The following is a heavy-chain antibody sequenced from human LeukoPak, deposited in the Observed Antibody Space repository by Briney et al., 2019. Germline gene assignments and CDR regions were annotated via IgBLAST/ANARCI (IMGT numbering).Heavy chain of an antibody. Sequence: PGGSLRLSCAASGFTFSNYWMHWVRQVPGKGLVWVSRINSDGSSTSYADSVKGRFTISRDNAKNTLYLQMNSLRAEDTAVYYCVRALYGGNSGFDYWGQGTLVTVSS. CDR2: INSDGSST. D-gene: IGHD4-23*01. CDR3: VRALYGGNSGFDY. V-gene: IGHV3-74*01. J-gene: IGHJ4*02. CDR1: GFTFSNYW.